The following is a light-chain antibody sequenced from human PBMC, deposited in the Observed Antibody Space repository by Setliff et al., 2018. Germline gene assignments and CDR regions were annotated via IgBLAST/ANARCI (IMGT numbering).Light chain of an antibody. CDR1: TDNIGSFA. Sequence: QSALTQEASVSGTVGQKVTLSCSGKTDNIGSFAVGWYQQISHGAPKTVMFGNSLPSGIPDRFSGSKSGTTASLTISGLQPEDEADYYCSTWDYSLSAKVFGTGTKVTV. V-gene: IGLV1-44*01. J-gene: IGLJ1*01. CDR3: STWDYSLSAKV. CDR2: GNS.